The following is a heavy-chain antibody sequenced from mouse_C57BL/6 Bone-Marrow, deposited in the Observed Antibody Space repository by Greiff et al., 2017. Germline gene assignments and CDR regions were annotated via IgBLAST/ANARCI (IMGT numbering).Heavy chain of an antibody. J-gene: IGHJ4*01. Sequence: LQQSGAELMKPGASVKLSCKATGYTFTGYCIEWVKQRPGQGLEWIGGIFPGSGSTKYNEKFKGKAPLTADTSSNTAYMQLRSLTTADSAIYYGAGRAMDYWGQGTSVTVSS. CDR3: AGRAMDY. CDR2: IFPGSGST. CDR1: GYTFTGYC. V-gene: IGHV1-9*01.